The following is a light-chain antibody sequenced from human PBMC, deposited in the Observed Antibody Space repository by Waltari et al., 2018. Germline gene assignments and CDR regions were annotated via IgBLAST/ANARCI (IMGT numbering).Light chain of an antibody. CDR1: QCISSY. Sequence: AIRITQSPSSLSASTGDRVTITCRASQCISSYLAWYQQKPGKAPKVLIYAASTLQSGVPSRFSGSGSGTDFTLTISCLQSEDFAIYYCQQYYSSPATFGQGTKVEIK. J-gene: IGKJ1*01. CDR3: QQYYSSPAT. V-gene: IGKV1-8*01. CDR2: AAS.